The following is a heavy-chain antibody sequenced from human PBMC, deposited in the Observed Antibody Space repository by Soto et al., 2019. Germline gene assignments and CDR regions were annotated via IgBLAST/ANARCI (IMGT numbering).Heavy chain of an antibody. CDR3: ARGFGSSYGDWFDP. J-gene: IGHJ5*02. Sequence: SETLSLTCTVSGGSISSYYWSWIRQPPGKGLEWIGYIYYSGSTNYNPSLKSRVTISVDTSKNQFSLKLSSVTAADTAVYYCARGFGSSYGDWFDPWGQGTLVTVSS. V-gene: IGHV4-59*08. CDR1: GGSISSYY. D-gene: IGHD6-6*01. CDR2: IYYSGST.